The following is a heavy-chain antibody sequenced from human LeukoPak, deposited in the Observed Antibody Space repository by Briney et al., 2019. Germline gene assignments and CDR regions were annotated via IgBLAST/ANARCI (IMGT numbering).Heavy chain of an antibody. CDR2: ISSRSTYI. D-gene: IGHD3-16*01. V-gene: IGHV3-21*01. CDR3: AKSTRAVMAMMDV. Sequence: GGSLRLSCAASGFTFSNYSMNWVRQAPGEGLEWVSSISSRSTYIYHADSVKGRFTISRDNAKNSLFLQMNSLRAEDTAVYFCAKSTRAVMAMMDVWGKGTTVTVSS. J-gene: IGHJ6*04. CDR1: GFTFSNYS.